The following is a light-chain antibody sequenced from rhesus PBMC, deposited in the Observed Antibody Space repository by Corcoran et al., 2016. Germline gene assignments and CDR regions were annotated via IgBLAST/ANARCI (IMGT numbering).Light chain of an antibody. CDR3: QETSNLFT. CDR2: GAS. CDR1: QSVTSY. J-gene: IGKJ3*01. Sequence: EIVMTQSPATLSLSPGERATLSCRASQSVTSYLAWYQQKPRQAPRPLIYGASTRATGIPDRFSGSGSGTDFTLTINSLEPEDFAVYYCQETSNLFTFGPGTKLDIK. V-gene: IGKV3-31*02.